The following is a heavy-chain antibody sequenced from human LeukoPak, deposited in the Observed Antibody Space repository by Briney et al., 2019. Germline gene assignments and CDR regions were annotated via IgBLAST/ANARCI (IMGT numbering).Heavy chain of an antibody. CDR1: GCTFSSYG. V-gene: IGHV3-33*01. J-gene: IGHJ4*02. CDR2: IWYDGGNK. Sequence: GGSLRLSCAASGCTFSSYGMHGVRQAPGKGLEWLAVIWYDGGNKYYADSVKGRFTISRDNSKNTLYLQMNSLRAEDTAVYYCTAGSGSYRIDYWGQGTLVIVSS. CDR3: TAGSGSYRIDY. D-gene: IGHD3-10*01.